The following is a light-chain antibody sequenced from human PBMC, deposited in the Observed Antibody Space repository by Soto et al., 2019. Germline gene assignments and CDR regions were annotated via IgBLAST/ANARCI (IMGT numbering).Light chain of an antibody. J-gene: IGLJ1*01. CDR1: SSDVGRYNY. Sequence: QSALTQPASVSGSPGQSITISCTGTSSDVGRYNYVSWYQQHPGKAPKLMIYDVSNRPSGVSNRFSGSKSGNTASLTISGLRAEDEADYYCNSYTSNNTYVFGTGTKVTVL. CDR3: NSYTSNNTYV. CDR2: DVS. V-gene: IGLV2-14*01.